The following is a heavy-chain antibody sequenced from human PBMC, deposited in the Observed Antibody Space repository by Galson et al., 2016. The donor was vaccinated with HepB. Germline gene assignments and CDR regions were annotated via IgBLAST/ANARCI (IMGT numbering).Heavy chain of an antibody. Sequence: SLRLSCAASGFTFSSYGMHWVRQAPGKGLEWVAVIWYDGSNKYYADSVKGRVTISRDNSKNTLYLQMHSLRGEDTAVYYCAKGRWDFDSWGQGTLVTVSS. V-gene: IGHV3-33*06. CDR3: AKGRWDFDS. J-gene: IGHJ4*02. CDR2: IWYDGSNK. D-gene: IGHD5-24*01. CDR1: GFTFSSYG.